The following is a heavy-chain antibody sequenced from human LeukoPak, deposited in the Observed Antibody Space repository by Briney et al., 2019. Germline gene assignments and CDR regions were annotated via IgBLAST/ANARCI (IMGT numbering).Heavy chain of an antibody. Sequence: PGGSLRLSCAASGFTFSSYGMHWVRQAPGKGLEWVAVISYDGGNKYYADSVKGRFTISRDNSKNTLYLQMNSLRAEDTAVYYCAKDVVVVIRHNFDYWGQGTLVTVSS. D-gene: IGHD3-22*01. CDR1: GFTFSSYG. V-gene: IGHV3-30*18. J-gene: IGHJ4*02. CDR3: AKDVVVVIRHNFDY. CDR2: ISYDGGNK.